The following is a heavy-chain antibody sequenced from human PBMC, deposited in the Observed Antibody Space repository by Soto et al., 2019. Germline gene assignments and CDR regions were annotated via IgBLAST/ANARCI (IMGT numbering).Heavy chain of an antibody. CDR1: GFTVSSNY. CDR2: IYSGGST. V-gene: IGHV3-53*02. CDR3: ARKGARSSSSPGCYGMDV. Sequence: EVQLVETGGGLSQPGGSLRLSCAASGFTVSSNYMSWVRQAPGKGLEWVSVIYSGGSTYYADSVKGRFTISRDNSKNTLYLQMNSLRAEHTAAYYSARKGARSSSSPGCYGMDVWGQGTTVTVSS. J-gene: IGHJ6*02. D-gene: IGHD6-6*01.